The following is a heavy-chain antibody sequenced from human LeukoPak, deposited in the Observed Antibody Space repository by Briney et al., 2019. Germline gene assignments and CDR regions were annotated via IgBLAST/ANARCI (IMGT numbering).Heavy chain of an antibody. D-gene: IGHD2-21*02. CDR1: GGSISSYH. Sequence: SETLSLTCTVSGGSISSYHWSWIRQPPGKGLEWIGYIYYSGSTNYNPSLKSRVTLSVDTSKNQFSLKLSSVTAADTAVYYCARDLCLGGGDCSAFGYWGQGTLVTVSS. CDR2: IYYSGST. CDR3: ARDLCLGGGDCSAFGY. J-gene: IGHJ4*02. V-gene: IGHV4-59*01.